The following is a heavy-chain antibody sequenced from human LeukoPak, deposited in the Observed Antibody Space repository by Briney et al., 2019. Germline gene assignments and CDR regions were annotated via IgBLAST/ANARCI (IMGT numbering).Heavy chain of an antibody. CDR2: INHGGST. V-gene: IGHV4-34*01. D-gene: IGHD2-2*01. Sequence: SATLSLTCAVYGGSFSGYCWRWIRQPPGKGLEWIGDINHGGSTNYNPSRKSGVTISEDTSKIQCSLKLSSVTAADTAVYYCARGHHFRIVVVRFDPWGQGTPVTVSS. CDR3: ARGHHFRIVVVRFDP. CDR1: GGSFSGYC. J-gene: IGHJ5*02.